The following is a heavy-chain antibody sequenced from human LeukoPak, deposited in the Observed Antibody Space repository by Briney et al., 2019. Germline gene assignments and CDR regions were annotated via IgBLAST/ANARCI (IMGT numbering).Heavy chain of an antibody. CDR2: ISSSSSTI. V-gene: IGHV3-48*01. J-gene: IGHJ4*02. D-gene: IGHD3-22*01. CDR3: ARDRPNYYGSDGHYYRRDGDY. Sequence: GGSLRLSCAASGFTFSSYSMNWVRQAPGKGLEWVSYISSSSSTIYYADSVKGRFTISRDNAKNSLYLQMNSLRAEDTAVYYCARDRPNYYGSDGHYYRRDGDYWGRGTLVSVSS. CDR1: GFTFSSYS.